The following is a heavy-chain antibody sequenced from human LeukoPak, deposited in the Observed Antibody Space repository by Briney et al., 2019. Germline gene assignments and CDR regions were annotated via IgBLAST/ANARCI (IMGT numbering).Heavy chain of an antibody. V-gene: IGHV4-59*12. CDR1: GGSISSYY. CDR3: ARRRGYSYDY. J-gene: IGHJ4*02. Sequence: SETLSLTCTVSGGSISSYYWSWIRQPPGKGLEWIGYIYYSGSTNYNPSLKSRVTISVDTSKNQFYLKLSSVTVADTALYYSARRRGYSYDYWVQGTLVTVSS. CDR2: IYYSGST. D-gene: IGHD5-18*01.